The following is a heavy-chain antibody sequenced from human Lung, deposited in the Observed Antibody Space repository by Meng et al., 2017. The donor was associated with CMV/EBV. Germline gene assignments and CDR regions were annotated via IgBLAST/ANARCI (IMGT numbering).Heavy chain of an antibody. D-gene: IGHD2-21*02. V-gene: IGHV4-4*02. CDR2: IYHSGST. Sequence: VRLKAWTAGLVRPSGTLPLTGAVLGGSLSSRNWWSWFRQPPGKGLEWIGEIYHSGSTNYNPSLKSRVTISVDESKNQFSLRLSSVTAADTAVYYCARVGAYCGGDCYHPRWGQGTLVTVSS. CDR1: GGSLSSRNW. J-gene: IGHJ4*02. CDR3: ARVGAYCGGDCYHPR.